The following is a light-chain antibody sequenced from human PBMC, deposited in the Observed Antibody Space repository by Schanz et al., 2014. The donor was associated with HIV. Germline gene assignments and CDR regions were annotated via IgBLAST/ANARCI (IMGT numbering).Light chain of an antibody. CDR2: GAS. Sequence: EIVLTQSPGTLSLSPGERATLSCRASQTVSSTSLAWYQQKPGQAPRLLIYGASSRATGIPDRFSGSGSGTDFTLTISRLEPEDFAVYYCQQYNNWPPTFGPGTKVDFK. J-gene: IGKJ3*01. CDR3: QQYNNWPPT. V-gene: IGKV3-20*01. CDR1: QTVSSTS.